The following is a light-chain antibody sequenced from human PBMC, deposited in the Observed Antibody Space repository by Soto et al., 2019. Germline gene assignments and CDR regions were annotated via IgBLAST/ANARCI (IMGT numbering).Light chain of an antibody. CDR3: QQLNVYTPVT. V-gene: IGKV1-5*01. J-gene: IGKJ2*01. CDR1: QTISSS. CDR2: DAT. Sequence: DIQMTQSPSTLSASVGDRVTITCRASQTISSSLAWYQHKPGKAPKLLIFDATTLQIGVPSRFSGSGFGTEFTLTITGLQPCDFATNISQQLNVYTPVTFGQGTKLET.